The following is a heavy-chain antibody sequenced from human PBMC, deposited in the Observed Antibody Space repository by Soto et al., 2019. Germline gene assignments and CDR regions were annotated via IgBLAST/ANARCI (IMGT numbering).Heavy chain of an antibody. CDR2: IYWDDGK. V-gene: IGHV2-5*02. CDR3: ANRPAYDISTGYYPFDY. Sequence: QITLKESGPTLVKPTQTLTLTCTFSGFSLSTSGVGVAWIRQPPGKALEWLALIYWDDGKRYSPSLKTRLNLTKDTSKNQVVLTLTNVDPVDTATYYCANRPAYDISTGYYPFDYWGQGTLVTVSS. J-gene: IGHJ4*02. CDR1: GFSLSTSGVG. D-gene: IGHD3-9*01.